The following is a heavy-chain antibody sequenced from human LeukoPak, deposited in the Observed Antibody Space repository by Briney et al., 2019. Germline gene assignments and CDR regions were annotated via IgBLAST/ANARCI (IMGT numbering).Heavy chain of an antibody. CDR1: GGSISSGSYY. D-gene: IGHD3-16*02. V-gene: IGHV4-61*02. Sequence: KASETLSLTCTVSGGSISSGSYYWSWIRQPAGKGLEWIGRIYTSGSTNYNPSPKSRVTISVDTSKNQFSLKLSSVTAADTAVYYCAREGYDYVWGSYRYSIDYWGQGTLVTVSS. CDR3: AREGYDYVWGSYRYSIDY. J-gene: IGHJ4*02. CDR2: IYTSGST.